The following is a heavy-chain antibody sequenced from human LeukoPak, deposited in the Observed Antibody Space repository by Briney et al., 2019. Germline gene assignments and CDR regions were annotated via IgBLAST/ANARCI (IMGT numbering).Heavy chain of an antibody. Sequence: PSQTLSLTCAVSGGSIGSGGYSWSWIRQPPGKGLEWIGYIYHSGSTYYNPSLKSRVTISVDRSKNQFSLKLSPVTAADTAVYYCARARVPIAAAGTGWFDPWGQGTLVTVSS. CDR1: GGSIGSGGYS. V-gene: IGHV4-30-2*01. D-gene: IGHD6-13*01. J-gene: IGHJ5*02. CDR3: ARARVPIAAAGTGWFDP. CDR2: IYHSGST.